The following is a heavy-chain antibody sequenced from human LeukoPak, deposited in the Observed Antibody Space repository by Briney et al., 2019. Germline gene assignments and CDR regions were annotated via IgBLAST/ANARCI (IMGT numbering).Heavy chain of an antibody. CDR3: AKVRLVLHSSGYSPLDY. CDR1: GFTFSSYA. CDR2: ISGSGGST. D-gene: IGHD3-22*01. V-gene: IGHV3-23*01. Sequence: GGSLRLSCAASGFTFSSYAMSWVRQAPGKGLEWVSAISGSGGSTYYADSVKGRFTISRDNSKNTLYLQMNSLRAEDTAVYYCAKVRLVLHSSGYSPLDYWGQGTLVTVSS. J-gene: IGHJ4*02.